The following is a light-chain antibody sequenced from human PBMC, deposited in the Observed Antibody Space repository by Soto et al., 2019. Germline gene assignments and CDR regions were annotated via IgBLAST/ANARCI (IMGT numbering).Light chain of an antibody. Sequence: DTQMTQSPSTLSASVGDRVTITCRASQSVSMWLAWYQQKSGKVPRLLIYAASELESGVPSRFSGIGSGKEFTLTISSLQPEDAATYYCQQYNTYLTWSFGQGTKVEIK. CDR2: AAS. V-gene: IGKV1-5*01. J-gene: IGKJ1*01. CDR3: QQYNTYLTWS. CDR1: QSVSMW.